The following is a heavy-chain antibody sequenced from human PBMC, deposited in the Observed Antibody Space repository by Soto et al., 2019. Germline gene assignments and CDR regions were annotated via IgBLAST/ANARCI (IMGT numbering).Heavy chain of an antibody. CDR2: IIPIFGTA. CDR3: ASGIVLMVYATNYFDY. Sequence: SVKVSCKASGGTFSSYAISWVRQAPGQGLEWMGGIIPIFGTANYAQKFQGRVTITADESTSTAYMELSSLRSEDTAVYYCASGIVLMVYATNYFDYWGQGTLVTVSS. D-gene: IGHD2-8*01. CDR1: GGTFSSYA. J-gene: IGHJ4*02. V-gene: IGHV1-69*13.